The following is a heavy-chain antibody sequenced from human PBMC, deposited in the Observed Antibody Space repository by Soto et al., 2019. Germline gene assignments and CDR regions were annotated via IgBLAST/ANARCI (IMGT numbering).Heavy chain of an antibody. J-gene: IGHJ6*02. V-gene: IGHV4-31*03. CDR3: ARDHYDYVWGSYRLGYYYGMDV. D-gene: IGHD3-16*02. Sequence: PSETLSLTCTVSGGSISSGGYYWSWIRQHPEKGLEWIRYIYYSGTTYYNPSLKSRVTISVDTSKNQFSLKLSSVTAADTAVYYCARDHYDYVWGSYRLGYYYGMDVWGQGTTVTVSS. CDR2: IYYSGTT. CDR1: GGSISSGGYY.